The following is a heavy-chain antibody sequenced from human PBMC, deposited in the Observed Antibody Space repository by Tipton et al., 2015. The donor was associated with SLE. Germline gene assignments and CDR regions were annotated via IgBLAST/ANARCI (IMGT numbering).Heavy chain of an antibody. J-gene: IGHJ2*01. CDR3: VKDRPRYWNYDYYFDL. CDR1: GFTFSTYA. CDR2: TYSGGPT. V-gene: IGHV3-23*03. D-gene: IGHD1-7*01. Sequence: SLRLSCAASGFTFSTYAMNWVRQAPGKGLEWVSVTYSGGPTYYADSVKGRFTISRDNSKNTVYLQLSSLRAGDTATYYCVKDRPRYWNYDYYFDLWGRGTLVTVTS.